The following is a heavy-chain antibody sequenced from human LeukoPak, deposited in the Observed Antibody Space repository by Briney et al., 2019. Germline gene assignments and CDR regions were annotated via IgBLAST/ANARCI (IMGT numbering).Heavy chain of an antibody. CDR2: INPGNSDT. V-gene: IGHV5-51*01. J-gene: IGHJ4*02. D-gene: IGHD1-26*01. CDR3: ARRRDLYSGSYYPFDY. CDR1: GYSFTSYW. Sequence: GESLKISCKGSGYSFTSYWIGWVRQMPGKGLEWMAIINPGNSDTRYSPSFQGQVTISADKSISTAYLQWSSLKASDTAMYYCARRRDLYSGSYYPFDYWGQGTLVTVSS.